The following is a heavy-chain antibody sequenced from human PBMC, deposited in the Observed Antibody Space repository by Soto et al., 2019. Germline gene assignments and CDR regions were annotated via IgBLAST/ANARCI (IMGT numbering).Heavy chain of an antibody. CDR2: IIPIFGTA. D-gene: IGHD3-3*01. J-gene: IGHJ4*02. CDR1: GGTFSSYA. Sequence: SVKVSCKASGGTFSSYAISWVRQAPLQVLEWMVGIIPIFGTANYAQKFQGRVTITADESTSTAYMELSSLRSEDTAVYYCARGRYYDFWSGKSSGFGYWGQGTRVTVSS. CDR3: ARGRYYDFWSGKSSGFGY. V-gene: IGHV1-69*13.